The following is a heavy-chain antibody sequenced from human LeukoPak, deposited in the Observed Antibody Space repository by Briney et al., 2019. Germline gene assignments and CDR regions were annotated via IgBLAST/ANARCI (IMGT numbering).Heavy chain of an antibody. CDR1: GGSISSGSYY. CDR3: AGGPTTGYYYYMDV. J-gene: IGHJ6*03. D-gene: IGHD3-9*01. V-gene: IGHV4-61*02. CDR2: IYTSGST. Sequence: SETLSLTCTVSGGSISSGSYYWSWIRQPARKGLEWIGRIYTSGSTNYNPSLKSRVTISVDTSKNQFSLKLSSVTAADTAVYYCAGGPTTGYYYYMDVWGKGTTVTVSS.